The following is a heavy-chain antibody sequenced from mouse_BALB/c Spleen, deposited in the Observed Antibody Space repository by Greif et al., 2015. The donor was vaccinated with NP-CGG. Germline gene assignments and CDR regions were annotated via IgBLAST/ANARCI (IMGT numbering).Heavy chain of an antibody. Sequence: VHVKQSGAELVKPGASVKLSCTASGFNIKDTYMHWVKQRPEQGLEWIGRIDPANGNTKYDPKFQGKATITADTSSNTAYLQLSSRTSEDTAVYYCASYYYGSSYAMDYWGQGTSVTVAA. V-gene: IGHV14-3*02. D-gene: IGHD1-1*01. CDR2: IDPANGNT. CDR3: ASYYYGSSYAMDY. J-gene: IGHJ4*01. CDR1: GFNIKDTY.